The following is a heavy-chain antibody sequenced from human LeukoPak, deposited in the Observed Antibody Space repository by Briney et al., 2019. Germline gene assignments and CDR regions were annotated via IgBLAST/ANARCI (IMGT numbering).Heavy chain of an antibody. Sequence: SETLSLTFTVSGASISSGDYHWNWIRQPPGKGLEWIGFIHDSGSTYYNPSLKSRVSISRDMSKKQLSLMLSSVTAADTAVYYCARGFGAGNYYYGWFDPWGQGTLVTVSS. V-gene: IGHV4-30-4*01. CDR1: GASISSGDYH. J-gene: IGHJ5*02. D-gene: IGHD3-10*01. CDR3: ARGFGAGNYYYGWFDP. CDR2: IHDSGST.